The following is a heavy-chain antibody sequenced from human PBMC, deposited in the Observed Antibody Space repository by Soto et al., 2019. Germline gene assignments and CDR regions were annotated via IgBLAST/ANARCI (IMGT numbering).Heavy chain of an antibody. J-gene: IGHJ3*02. Sequence: QVQLQQWGAGLLKPSETLSLTCAVYGGSFSGYYWSWIRQPPGKGLEWIGEINHSGSTNYNPSLKSRVTISVDPSNNHVSLKLSSVTAADTAVYYCARTEIAVAGETRTGEGVVAAFDIWGQGTMVTVSA. CDR2: INHSGST. CDR3: ARTEIAVAGETRTGEGVVAAFDI. V-gene: IGHV4-34*01. D-gene: IGHD6-19*01. CDR1: GGSFSGYY.